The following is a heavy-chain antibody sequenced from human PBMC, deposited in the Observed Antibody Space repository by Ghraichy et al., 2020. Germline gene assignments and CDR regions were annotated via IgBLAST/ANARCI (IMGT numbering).Heavy chain of an antibody. CDR2: FYPGGST. CDR1: GFSVSNNY. Sequence: GGSLRLSCAASGFSVSNNYMSWVRQTPGKGLEWVSVFYPGGSTSYSDSVKDRFSISTTSYNNMLYLHMNSLRAEDTAVYHCARGGRDGYNYYWCQGTLVTVYS. V-gene: IGHV3-66*01. CDR3: ARGGRDGYNYY. D-gene: IGHD5-24*01. J-gene: IGHJ4*01.